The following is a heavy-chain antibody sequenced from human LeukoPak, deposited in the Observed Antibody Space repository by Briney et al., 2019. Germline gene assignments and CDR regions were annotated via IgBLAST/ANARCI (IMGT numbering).Heavy chain of an antibody. CDR3: ARDLVGYCSSTSCQAYYYYGMDV. CDR2: IYSGGST. Sequence: GGSLRLSCAASGFTVSSNYMSWVRQAPGKGLEWVSVIYSGGSTYYADSVKGRFTISRDNSKNTLYLQMNSLRAEDTAVHYCARDLVGYCSSTSCQAYYYYGMDVWGQGTTVTVSS. V-gene: IGHV3-53*01. CDR1: GFTVSSNY. D-gene: IGHD2-2*01. J-gene: IGHJ6*02.